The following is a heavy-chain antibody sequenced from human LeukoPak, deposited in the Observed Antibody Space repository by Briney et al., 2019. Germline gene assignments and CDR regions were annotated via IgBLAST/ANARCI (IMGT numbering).Heavy chain of an antibody. Sequence: SETLSLTCTVSGVSISSYYWTWIRQPAGEGLEWIGRIYSSGTTNYNPSLESRVTMSIDTSKNQFSLKLSSVTAADTAVYYCARERGNLRGDAFDIWGQGTMVTVSS. V-gene: IGHV4-4*07. D-gene: IGHD1-26*01. J-gene: IGHJ3*02. CDR1: GVSISSYY. CDR3: ARERGNLRGDAFDI. CDR2: IYSSGTT.